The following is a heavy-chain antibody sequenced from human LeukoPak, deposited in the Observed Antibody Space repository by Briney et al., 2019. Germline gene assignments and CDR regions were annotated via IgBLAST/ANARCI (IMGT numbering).Heavy chain of an antibody. Sequence: GASVKVSCKASGYTSTSYDISWVRQAPGQGLEWMGWTSAYNGNTNYAQKLQGRVTMTTDTSTSTAYMELRSLRSDDTAVYYCARGSSWYRSFDWYFDLWGRGTLVTFSS. CDR1: GYTSTSYD. CDR2: TSAYNGNT. V-gene: IGHV1-18*01. CDR3: ARGSSWYRSFDWYFDL. J-gene: IGHJ2*01. D-gene: IGHD6-13*01.